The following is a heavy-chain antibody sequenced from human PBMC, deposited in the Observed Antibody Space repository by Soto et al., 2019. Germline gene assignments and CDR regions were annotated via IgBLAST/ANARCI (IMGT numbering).Heavy chain of an antibody. V-gene: IGHV4-30-4*01. J-gene: IGHJ5*02. CDR3: ASEIAGGGGWFDP. CDR2: IFYSGST. Sequence: QVQLQESGPGLVKPSQTLSLTCTVSGGSISSDDYHWSWIRQPPGKGLEWIGYIFYSGSTYYNPSLKSRVTISVDTSKTQFFLKLSSVTAADTAVYYCASEIAGGGGWFDPWGQGTPVTVSS. D-gene: IGHD1-26*01. CDR1: GGSISSDDYH.